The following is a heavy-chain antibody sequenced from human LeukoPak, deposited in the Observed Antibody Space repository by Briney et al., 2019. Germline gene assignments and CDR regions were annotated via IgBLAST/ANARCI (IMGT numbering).Heavy chain of an antibody. D-gene: IGHD6-19*01. Sequence: GGSLRLSCAASGFTFSLNEMNWVRQAPGKGLEWVSYINGPASNIFYADSVKGRFTISKDNAKNSLYLQMNSLRVEDTAVYYCAINGFSSGWYEPYYFDNWGQGTLVTVSS. CDR2: INGPASNI. J-gene: IGHJ4*02. V-gene: IGHV3-48*03. CDR3: AINGFSSGWYEPYYFDN. CDR1: GFTFSLNE.